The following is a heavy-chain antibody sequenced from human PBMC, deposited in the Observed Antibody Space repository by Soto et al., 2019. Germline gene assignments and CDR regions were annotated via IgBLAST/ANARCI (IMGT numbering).Heavy chain of an antibody. CDR2: ISSSSSTI. CDR1: GFTFSSYS. J-gene: IGHJ6*03. Sequence: GGSLRLSCAASGFTFSSYSMNWVRQAPGKGLEWVSYISSSSSTIYYADSVKGRFTISRDNAKNSLYLQMNSLRAEDTAVYYCAREGGLYNYYMDVWGKGTTVTVSS. CDR3: AREGGLYNYYMDV. D-gene: IGHD1-26*01. V-gene: IGHV3-48*01.